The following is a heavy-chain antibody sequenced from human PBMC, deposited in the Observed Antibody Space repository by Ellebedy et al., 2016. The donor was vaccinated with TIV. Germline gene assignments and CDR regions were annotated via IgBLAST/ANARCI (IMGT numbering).Heavy chain of an antibody. Sequence: SETLSLTXAVYGGSFSGYYWSWIRQPPGKGLEWIGEINHSGSTNYNPSLKSRVTISVDTSKNQFSLKLSSVTAADTAVYYCARGLWGIAAAVRPDTSKHSRAKSYGMDVWGQGTTVTVSS. J-gene: IGHJ6*02. D-gene: IGHD6-13*01. CDR3: ARGLWGIAAAVRPDTSKHSRAKSYGMDV. V-gene: IGHV4-34*01. CDR2: INHSGST. CDR1: GGSFSGYY.